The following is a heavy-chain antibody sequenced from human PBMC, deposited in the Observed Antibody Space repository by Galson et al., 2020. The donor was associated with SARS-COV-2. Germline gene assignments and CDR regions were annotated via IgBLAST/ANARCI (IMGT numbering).Heavy chain of an antibody. V-gene: IGHV4-4*02. CDR2: IYHSGYT. CDR1: GGSISSSDW. J-gene: IGHJ6*03. D-gene: IGHD2-21*02. CDR3: SRIIVTAYYFSYMDV. Sequence: SETLSLTCAVPGGSISSSDWWGWVRQPPGKGLEWIGEIYHSGYTNYNPSLKSRVTMSVDTSKNQFSLKLSSVTAADTALYYCSRIIVTAYYFSYMDVWGKGTTVTVSS.